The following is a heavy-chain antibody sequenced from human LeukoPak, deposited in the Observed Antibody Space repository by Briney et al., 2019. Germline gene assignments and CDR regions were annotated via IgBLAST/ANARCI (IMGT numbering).Heavy chain of an antibody. CDR3: AIIPSKGFDY. J-gene: IGHJ4*02. CDR2: ISYDGSNE. CDR1: GFTFSSYA. Sequence: GGSLRLSCAASGFTFSSYAMHWVRQAPGKGLEWVAVISYDGSNEYYADSVKGRFTISRDNSKNTLYLQMNSLRAEDTAVYYCAIIPSKGFDYWGQGTLVTVSS. D-gene: IGHD4-11*01. V-gene: IGHV3-30-3*01.